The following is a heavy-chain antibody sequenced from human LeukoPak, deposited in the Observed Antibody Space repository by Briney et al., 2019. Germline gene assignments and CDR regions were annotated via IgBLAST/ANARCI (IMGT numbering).Heavy chain of an antibody. CDR1: GGSISSYY. CDR3: ARVSGYDWESFYDY. J-gene: IGHJ4*02. D-gene: IGHD5-12*01. Sequence: SETLSLTCTVSGGSISSYYWSWIRQPPGKGLEWIGYIYYSGSTNYNPSLKGRVTISVDTSKNQFSLKLSSVTAADTAVYYCARVSGYDWESFYDYWGQGTLVTVSS. CDR2: IYYSGST. V-gene: IGHV4-59*01.